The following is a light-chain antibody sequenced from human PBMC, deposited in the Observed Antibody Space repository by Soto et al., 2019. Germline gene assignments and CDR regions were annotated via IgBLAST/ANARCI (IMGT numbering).Light chain of an antibody. Sequence: DIQMTQSPSSLSASVGDRVTITCRARQSISHYLNWYQQRPGRAPKFLIYAASSLQSGVPSRFSGSGSGTDFTLTISSLQPVDFATYYCQQSHSTPRTFGQGTKLEIK. CDR2: AAS. J-gene: IGKJ2*01. CDR3: QQSHSTPRT. CDR1: QSISHY. V-gene: IGKV1-39*01.